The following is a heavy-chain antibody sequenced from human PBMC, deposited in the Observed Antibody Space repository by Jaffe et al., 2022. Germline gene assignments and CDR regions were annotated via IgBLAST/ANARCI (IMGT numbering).Heavy chain of an antibody. CDR1: GFTFGDYA. CDR3: TRVFNPGYSSGWYPYYYYYYMDV. CDR2: IRSKAYGGTT. Sequence: EVQLVESGGGLVQPGRSLRLSCTASGFTFGDYAMSWVRQAPGKGLEWVGFIRSKAYGGTTEYAASVKGRFTISRDDSKSIAYLQMNSLKTEDTAVYYCTRVFNPGYSSGWYPYYYYYYMDVWGKGTTVTVSS. V-gene: IGHV3-49*04. D-gene: IGHD6-19*01. J-gene: IGHJ6*03.